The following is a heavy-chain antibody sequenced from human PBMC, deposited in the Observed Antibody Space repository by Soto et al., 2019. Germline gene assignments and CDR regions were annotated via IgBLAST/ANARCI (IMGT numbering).Heavy chain of an antibody. Sequence: SETLSLTCSVYGDAFSGYYWSWIRRPPGKGLEWIGEINHSGSTNYKPSLKSRVTISVDTSKNQFSLKLSSVTAADTAVYYCARALPTYYDFWSGYPTQYYFDYSGQGPLVTVSS. CDR3: ARALPTYYDFWSGYPTQYYFDY. J-gene: IGHJ4*02. V-gene: IGHV4-34*01. D-gene: IGHD3-3*01. CDR2: INHSGST. CDR1: GDAFSGYY.